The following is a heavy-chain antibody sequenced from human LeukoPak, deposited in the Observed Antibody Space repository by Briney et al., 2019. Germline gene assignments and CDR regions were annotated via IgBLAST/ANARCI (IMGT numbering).Heavy chain of an antibody. CDR1: GFTFSDYY. CDR3: ARVAPSPCSGGSCYMPTFDY. CDR2: ISSSGSTI. D-gene: IGHD2-15*01. J-gene: IGHJ4*02. Sequence: PGGSLRLSCAASGFTFSDYYMSWIRQAPGKGLEWVSYISSSGSTIYYADSVKGRFTISRDNAKNSLYLQMNSLRAEDTAVYYCARVAPSPCSGGSCYMPTFDYWGQGTLVTVSS. V-gene: IGHV3-11*04.